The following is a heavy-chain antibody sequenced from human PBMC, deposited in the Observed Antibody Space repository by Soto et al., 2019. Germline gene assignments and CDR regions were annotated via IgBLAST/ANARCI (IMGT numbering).Heavy chain of an antibody. V-gene: IGHV3-23*01. CDR1: GFTFSSYA. CDR2: ISGSGGST. J-gene: IGHJ4*02. Sequence: GGSLRLSCAASGFTFSSYAMSWVRQAPGKGLEWVSAISGSGGSTYYADSVKGRFTISRDNSKNTLYLQMNSLRAEDTAVYYCAKEGITFGGVIVTIDPFDYWGQGTLVTVSS. D-gene: IGHD3-16*02. CDR3: AKEGITFGGVIVTIDPFDY.